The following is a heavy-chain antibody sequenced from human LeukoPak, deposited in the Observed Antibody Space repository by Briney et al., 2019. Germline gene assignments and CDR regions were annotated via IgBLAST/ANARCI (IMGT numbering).Heavy chain of an antibody. CDR3: ARDSTLQTSHY. D-gene: IGHD1-1*01. Sequence: GGSLRLSCAASGFTFSSYWMSWVRQAPGKGLEGVANIKQDGSEKYYVDSVKGRFTISRDNAKNSLYLQMNSLRAEDTALYYCARDSTLQTSHYWGQGTLVTVSS. CDR1: GFTFSSYW. J-gene: IGHJ4*02. CDR2: IKQDGSEK. V-gene: IGHV3-7*01.